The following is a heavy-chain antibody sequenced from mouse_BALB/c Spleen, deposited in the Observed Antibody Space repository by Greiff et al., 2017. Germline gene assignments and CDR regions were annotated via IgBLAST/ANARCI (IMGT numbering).Heavy chain of an antibody. CDR2: ISSGGSYT. Sequence: DVKLVESGGDLVKPGGSLKLSCAASGFTFSSYGMSWVRQTPDKRLEWVATISSGGSYTYYPDSVKGRFTISRDNAKNTLYLQMSSLKSEDTAMYYCATTVASPFDYWGQGTTLTVSS. CDR3: ATTVASPFDY. D-gene: IGHD1-1*01. J-gene: IGHJ2*01. V-gene: IGHV5-6*02. CDR1: GFTFSSYG.